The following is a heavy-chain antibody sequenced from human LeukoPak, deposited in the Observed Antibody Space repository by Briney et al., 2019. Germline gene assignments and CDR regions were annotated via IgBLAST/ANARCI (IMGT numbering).Heavy chain of an antibody. D-gene: IGHD3-10*01. CDR3: AREGSDHYFDY. Sequence: SETLSLTCTVSGDSINSGGYYRSWIRQHPGKGLEWIGYIYHSGSTYYNPSLKSRVTISVDTSKNQFSLKVSSVTAADTAVYYCAREGSDHYFDYWGQGILVTVSS. J-gene: IGHJ4*02. V-gene: IGHV4-31*03. CDR2: IYHSGST. CDR1: GDSINSGGYY.